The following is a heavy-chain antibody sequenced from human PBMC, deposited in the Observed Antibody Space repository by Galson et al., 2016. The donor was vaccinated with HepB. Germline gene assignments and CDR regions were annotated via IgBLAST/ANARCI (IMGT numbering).Heavy chain of an antibody. J-gene: IGHJ4*02. Sequence: SLRLSCAASGFTFSSFAMNWVRQAPGKGLQWVSAVSCSGDSTYYAGSVKGRFTISRDNSKNTPYLQMNSLGVEDTAVYFCVGRGYNYGIQINWGQGTLVTVSS. CDR2: VSCSGDST. D-gene: IGHD5-18*01. CDR1: GFTFSSFA. V-gene: IGHV3-23*01. CDR3: VGRGYNYGIQIN.